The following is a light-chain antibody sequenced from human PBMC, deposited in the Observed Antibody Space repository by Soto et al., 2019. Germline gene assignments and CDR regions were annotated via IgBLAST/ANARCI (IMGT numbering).Light chain of an antibody. CDR1: QNIYTW. CDR2: EAS. Sequence: DIQMTQSPATLSASVGDRVTITCRASQNIYTWLAWYQQKPGKAPKLLIYEASSLETGVPSRFSGGGSGTDFTLTISSLEPEDFAVYYCQQRSNWLQTFGQGTKVDIK. J-gene: IGKJ1*01. CDR3: QQRSNWLQT. V-gene: IGKV1-5*03.